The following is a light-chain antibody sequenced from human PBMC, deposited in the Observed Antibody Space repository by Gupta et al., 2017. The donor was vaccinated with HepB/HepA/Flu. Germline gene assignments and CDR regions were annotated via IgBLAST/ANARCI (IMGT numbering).Light chain of an antibody. CDR2: DFS. CDR1: SSDVGGFNS. V-gene: IGLV2-14*03. Sequence: QSALTQPASVAGSPGQSITISCTGSSSDVGGFNSVSWYQQYPGRAPKLLIYDFSNRPSGVSYRFSGSKSGNTASLTISGLQAEDDADYYCSSFRTGSTLVVFGGGTKVTVL. J-gene: IGLJ2*01. CDR3: SSFRTGSTLVV.